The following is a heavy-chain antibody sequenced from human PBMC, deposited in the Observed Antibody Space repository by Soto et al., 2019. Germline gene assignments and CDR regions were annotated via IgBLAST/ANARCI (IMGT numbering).Heavy chain of an antibody. J-gene: IGHJ6*02. CDR1: GGTFSNYA. V-gene: IGHV1-69*01. D-gene: IGHD2-2*01. CDR3: ARVVILVPPASTHYYYHMDV. Sequence: QVQLVQSGAEVRKPGASVTVSCKASGGTFSNYAISWVRQAPGQGLGWMGGIIPIVGTGRYAQKFEGRVTITADEPTTTAYMELSSLRFEDTAVYYCARVVILVPPASTHYYYHMDVWGPGTTVTVSS. CDR2: IIPIVGTG.